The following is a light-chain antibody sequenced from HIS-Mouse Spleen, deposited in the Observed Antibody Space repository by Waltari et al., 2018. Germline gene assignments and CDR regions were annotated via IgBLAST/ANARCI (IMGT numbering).Light chain of an antibody. CDR3: MQALQTKT. Sequence: DIVMTQSPLSLPVTPGEPASISCRSSQSLLHSNGYNYLDWYLQKQGQSPQLLIYLGSNRASGVPDRFSGSGSGTDFTLKISRVEAEDVGVYYCMQALQTKTFGQGTKLEIK. CDR1: QSLLHSNGYNY. J-gene: IGKJ2*01. V-gene: IGKV2-28*01. CDR2: LGS.